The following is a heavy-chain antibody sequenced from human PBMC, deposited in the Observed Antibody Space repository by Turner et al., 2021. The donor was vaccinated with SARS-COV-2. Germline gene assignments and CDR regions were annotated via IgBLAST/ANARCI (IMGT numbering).Heavy chain of an antibody. CDR2: IYSGGST. V-gene: IGHV3-53*01. J-gene: IGHJ6*02. D-gene: IGHD2-2*01. Sequence: EVQLVESGGGLFQPGGSLRLSCAASGFTVSSNYMSWVRQAPGKGLEWVSVIYSGGSTYYADSVKGRFTISRDNSKNTLYLQMNSLRAEDTAVYYCARGHVPAASNFYYYYYYGMDVWGQGTTVTVSS. CDR1: GFTVSSNY. CDR3: ARGHVPAASNFYYYYYYGMDV.